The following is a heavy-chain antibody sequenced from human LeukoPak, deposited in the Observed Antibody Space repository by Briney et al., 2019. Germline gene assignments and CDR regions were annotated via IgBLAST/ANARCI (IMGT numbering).Heavy chain of an antibody. CDR2: IKQDGSEK. J-gene: IGHJ4*02. CDR3: VRDSLVGYGHRYFDC. D-gene: IGHD5-18*01. V-gene: IGHV3-7*01. CDR1: GFTFSSHW. Sequence: GGSLRLSCVASGFTFSSHWMSWVRQAQGKGLEWVANIKQDGSEKKYVDSVKGRLTTSRDNAKNSLYLQMNSLRVEDTAVYYCVRDSLVGYGHRYFDCWGQGTLVTVSS.